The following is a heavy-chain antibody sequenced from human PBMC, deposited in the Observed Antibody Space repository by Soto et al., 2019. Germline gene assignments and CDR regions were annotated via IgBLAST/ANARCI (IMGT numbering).Heavy chain of an antibody. J-gene: IGHJ6*02. Sequence: GSLRLSCAASGFTFSAYAVHWVRQAPGKGLEWVAVISNDGDYKYYTDSVKGRFTISRDNSKNTMYLQMSSLRVEDTAVYYCARDSREWPYYYYYGMDVWGQGTTVTVSS. CDR2: ISNDGDYK. CDR3: ARDSREWPYYYYYGMDV. V-gene: IGHV3-30-3*01. D-gene: IGHD3-3*01. CDR1: GFTFSAYA.